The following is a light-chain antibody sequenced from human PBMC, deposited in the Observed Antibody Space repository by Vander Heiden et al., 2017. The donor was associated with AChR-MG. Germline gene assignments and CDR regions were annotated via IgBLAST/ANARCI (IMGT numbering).Light chain of an antibody. V-gene: IGLV2-14*01. J-gene: IGLJ2*01. CDR1: SSDVGDSNY. CDR2: EVS. Sequence: QSALTQPASVSGSPGQSITISCTGTSSDVGDSNYVSWYQQYPDKAPKLMIYEVSNRPSGVSNRFSGSKSGNTASLTISGLQAEDEADYYGSAYTSRSTHVVFGGGTKLTVL. CDR3: SAYTSRSTHVV.